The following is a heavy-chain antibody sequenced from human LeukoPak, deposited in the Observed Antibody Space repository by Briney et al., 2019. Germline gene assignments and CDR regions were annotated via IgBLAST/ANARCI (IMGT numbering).Heavy chain of an antibody. D-gene: IGHD2-8*02. CDR1: GGSISSSSYY. Sequence: SETLSLTCTVSGGSISSSSYYGGGLREPPEKGGEWSGSIYYRGSTYCNPSLKSRVTIPVDTSKKQISMNLSSVTAADTAVYFCARRRGQSSGPSYYYFYMDVWGKGTTVTVSS. V-gene: IGHV4-39*07. CDR3: ARRRGQSSGPSYYYFYMDV. CDR2: IYYRGST. J-gene: IGHJ6*03.